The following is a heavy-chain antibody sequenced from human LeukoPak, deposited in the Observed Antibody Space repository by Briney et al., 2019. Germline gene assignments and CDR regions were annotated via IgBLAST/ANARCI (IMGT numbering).Heavy chain of an antibody. J-gene: IGHJ4*02. Sequence: SETLSLTCTVSGGSISSSNYYWGWIRQPPGKGLEWVGTIYYSGTTYYNPSLKSRVTISVDTSKNQFSLKLSSVTAADTAVYYCARALHGSGCDYWSQGTLVTVSS. V-gene: IGHV4-39*01. CDR3: ARALHGSGCDY. D-gene: IGHD6-19*01. CDR1: GGSISSSNYY. CDR2: IYYSGTT.